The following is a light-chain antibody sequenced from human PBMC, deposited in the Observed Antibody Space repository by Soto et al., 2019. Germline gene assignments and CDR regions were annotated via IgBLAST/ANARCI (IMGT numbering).Light chain of an antibody. Sequence: QSALTQPPSASGSPGQSVTISCTGSSSDVDDYNYVSWYQQHPGKAPKLMIYEVNVRPSGVPDRFSGSKSGNTASLTVSGLQAQDEADYYCSSSAGSNNFGVFGGGTKLTVL. CDR1: SSDVDDYNY. V-gene: IGLV2-8*01. CDR3: SSSAGSNNFGV. J-gene: IGLJ2*01. CDR2: EVN.